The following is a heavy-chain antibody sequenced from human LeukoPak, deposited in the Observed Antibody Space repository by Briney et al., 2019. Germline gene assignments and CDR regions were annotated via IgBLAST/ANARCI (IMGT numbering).Heavy chain of an antibody. V-gene: IGHV4-31*03. CDR2: IYYSGST. CDR1: GGSISSGGYY. CDR3: ARVVGIAAAAEYYFDY. J-gene: IGHJ4*02. Sequence: SETLSLTCTVSGGSISSGGYYWSWIRQHPGKGLEWIGYIYYSGSTYYNPSLKSRVTISVDTSKHQFSLKLSSVTAADTAVYYCARVVGIAAAAEYYFDYWGQGTLVTVSS. D-gene: IGHD6-13*01.